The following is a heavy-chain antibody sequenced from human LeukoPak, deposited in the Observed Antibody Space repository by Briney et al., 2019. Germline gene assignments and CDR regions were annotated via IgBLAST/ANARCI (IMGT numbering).Heavy chain of an antibody. CDR3: ARGPHITMIVVVITNY. Sequence: GASVKVSCKASGYTFTGYYMHWVRQAPGQGLEWMGWINPNSGGTNYAQKFQGRVTMTRDTSISTAYMELSRLRSDDTAVYDCARGPHITMIVVVITNYWGQGTLVTVSS. J-gene: IGHJ4*02. D-gene: IGHD3-22*01. CDR1: GYTFTGYY. CDR2: INPNSGGT. V-gene: IGHV1-2*02.